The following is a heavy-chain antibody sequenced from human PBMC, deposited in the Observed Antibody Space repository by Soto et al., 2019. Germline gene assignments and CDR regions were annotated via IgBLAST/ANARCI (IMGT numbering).Heavy chain of an antibody. J-gene: IGHJ4*02. CDR3: AREIQRYFDY. CDR1: GGSISSYY. V-gene: IGHV4-4*07. D-gene: IGHD1-1*01. Sequence: LSLTCSISGGSISSYYWSWIRQPAGKGLEWIGRIYTSGSTNHNPSLKSRVTMSVDTSKNQFSLKLSSVTAADTAVYYCAREIQRYFDYWGQGTLVTVS. CDR2: IYTSGST.